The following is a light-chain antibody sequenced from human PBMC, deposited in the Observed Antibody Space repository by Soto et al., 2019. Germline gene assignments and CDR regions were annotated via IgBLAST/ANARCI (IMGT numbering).Light chain of an antibody. CDR2: GAS. V-gene: IGKV3-15*01. Sequence: EIVMTQYPASLSVSPGETATLSCRASQSVSSNLAWYQQKPGQAPRLLIYGASTRATGIPARFSGSGSGTEFTLTITSLQSEDFAVYYCQHYNNWPLTFGGGTKVESK. J-gene: IGKJ4*01. CDR1: QSVSSN. CDR3: QHYNNWPLT.